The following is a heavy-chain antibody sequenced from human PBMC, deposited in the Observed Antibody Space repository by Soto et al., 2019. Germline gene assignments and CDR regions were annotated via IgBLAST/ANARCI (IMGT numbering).Heavy chain of an antibody. D-gene: IGHD3-3*01. V-gene: IGHV3-21*01. CDR2: ISSSSSYI. CDR3: ASPGTYDFWSGYSSY. J-gene: IGHJ4*02. Sequence: GGSLRLSCAASGFTFSSYSMNWVRQAPGKGLEWVSSISSSSSYIYYADSVKGRFTISRDNAKNSLYLQMNSLRAEDTAVYYCASPGTYDFWSGYSSYWGQGTLVTVSS. CDR1: GFTFSSYS.